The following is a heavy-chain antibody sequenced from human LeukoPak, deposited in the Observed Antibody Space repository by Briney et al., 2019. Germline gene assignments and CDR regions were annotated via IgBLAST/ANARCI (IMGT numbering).Heavy chain of an antibody. D-gene: IGHD3-10*01. V-gene: IGHV4-34*01. CDR3: VRSRELLWFGELLSPYFDY. Sequence: PSETLSLTCAVYGGSFSGYYWSWIRQPPGKGLEWIGEINHSGSTNYNPSLKSRVTISVDTSKNQFSLKLSSVTAADTAVYYCVRSRELLWFGELLSPYFDYWGQGTLVTVSS. J-gene: IGHJ4*02. CDR1: GGSFSGYY. CDR2: INHSGST.